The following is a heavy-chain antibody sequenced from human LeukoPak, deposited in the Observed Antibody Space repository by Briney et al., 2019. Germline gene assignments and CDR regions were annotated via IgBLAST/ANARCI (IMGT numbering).Heavy chain of an antibody. CDR3: ARGGVTYYYGSGSPYYYMDV. V-gene: IGHV4-38-2*02. CDR2: IYHSGST. J-gene: IGHJ6*03. CDR1: GYSISSGYY. D-gene: IGHD3-10*01. Sequence: SETLSLTCTVSGYSISSGYYWGRIRQPPGKGLEWIGSIYHSGSTYYNPSLKSRVTISVDTSKNQFSLKLSPVTAADTAVYYCARGGVTYYYGSGSPYYYMDVWGKGTTVTISS.